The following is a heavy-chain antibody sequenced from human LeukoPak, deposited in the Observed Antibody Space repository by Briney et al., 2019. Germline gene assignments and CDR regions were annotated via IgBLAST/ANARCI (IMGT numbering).Heavy chain of an antibody. D-gene: IGHD6-13*01. CDR1: GFTFSSYW. Sequence: SGGSLRLSCAASGFTFSSYWMHWVRQAPGKGLVWVSRINSDGSSTSYADSVKGRFTISRDNAKNTPYLQMNSLRAEDTAVYYCARGLAAAGRRSFDYWGQGTLVTVSS. CDR3: ARGLAAAGRRSFDY. CDR2: INSDGSST. J-gene: IGHJ4*02. V-gene: IGHV3-74*01.